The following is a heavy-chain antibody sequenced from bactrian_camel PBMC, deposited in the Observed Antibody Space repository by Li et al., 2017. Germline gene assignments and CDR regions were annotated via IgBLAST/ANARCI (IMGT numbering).Heavy chain of an antibody. Sequence: HVQLVESGGGSVQAGGSLRLSCAVTGDTSDDNCMGWFRQAPGKEREGVATINTGSLRTHYYDSVKGRFTINRDNDKDTVYLQMNSLKPEDTAMYDCAADCLTGLRVGNETMSDFATGARGPRSPSP. V-gene: IGHV3S63*01. CDR1: GDTSDDNC. CDR3: AADCLTGLRVGNETMSDFAT. CDR2: INTGSLRT. D-gene: IGHD5*01. J-gene: IGHJ4*01.